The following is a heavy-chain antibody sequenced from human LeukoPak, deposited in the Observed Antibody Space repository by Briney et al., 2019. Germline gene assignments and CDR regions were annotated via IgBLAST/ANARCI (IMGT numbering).Heavy chain of an antibody. CDR2: ISSSSSYT. CDR1: GFTFSDYY. J-gene: IGHJ6*02. CDR3: ASGWYQYYYHYGMDV. Sequence: TGGSLRLSCAASGFTFSDYYMSWIRQAPGKGLEWVSYISSSSSYTNYADSVKGRFTISRDNAKNSLYLQMNSLRAEDTAVYYCASGWYQYYYHYGMDVWGQGTTVTVSS. V-gene: IGHV3-11*06. D-gene: IGHD6-19*01.